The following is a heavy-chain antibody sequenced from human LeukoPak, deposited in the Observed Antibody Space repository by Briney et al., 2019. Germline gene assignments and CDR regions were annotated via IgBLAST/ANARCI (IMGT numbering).Heavy chain of an antibody. D-gene: IGHD5-12*01. V-gene: IGHV3-33*08. J-gene: IGHJ4*02. CDR3: ARDRFRVVSIVATITELFDY. Sequence: PGGSLRLSCAASGFTFSSYAMHWVRQAPGKGLEWVAVIWYDGSNKYYADSVKGRFTISRDNSKNTLYLQMNSLRAEDTTVYYCARDRFRVVSIVATITELFDYWGQGTLVTVSS. CDR2: IWYDGSNK. CDR1: GFTFSSYA.